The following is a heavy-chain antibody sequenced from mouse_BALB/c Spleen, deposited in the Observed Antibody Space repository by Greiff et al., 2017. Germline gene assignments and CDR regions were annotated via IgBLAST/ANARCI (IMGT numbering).Heavy chain of an antibody. D-gene: IGHD1-2*01. CDR1: GFTFSSYT. CDR2: ISSGGSYT. Sequence: EVKLMESGGGLVKPGGSLKLSCAASGFTFSSYTMSWVRQTPEKRLEWVATISSGGSYTYYPDSMKGRFTISRDNAKNTLYLQMSSLKSEVTAMYYCTRALITTATFAYWGQGTLVTVSA. J-gene: IGHJ3*01. V-gene: IGHV5-6-4*01. CDR3: TRALITTATFAY.